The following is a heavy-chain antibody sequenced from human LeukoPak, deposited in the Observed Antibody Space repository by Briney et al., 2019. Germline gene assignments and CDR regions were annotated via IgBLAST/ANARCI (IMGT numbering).Heavy chain of an antibody. V-gene: IGHV3-23*01. J-gene: IGHJ4*02. Sequence: GGSLRLSCAASGFTFSSYAMTWVRQAPGKGLEWVSGISGSGGNTYYTDSVKGRFTISRDNSKNTLYLQMNSLRAEDTAVYYCAKEKYCSGGSCYSGVGDYWGQGTLVTVSS. CDR1: GFTFSSYA. CDR2: ISGSGGNT. D-gene: IGHD2-15*01. CDR3: AKEKYCSGGSCYSGVGDY.